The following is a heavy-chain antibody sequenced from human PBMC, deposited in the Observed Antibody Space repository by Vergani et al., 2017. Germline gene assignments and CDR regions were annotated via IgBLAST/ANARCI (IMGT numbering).Heavy chain of an antibody. CDR2: IWYDGSNK. CDR3: ARESYGGNSWPYXFDY. D-gene: IGHD4-23*01. CDR1: GFTFSTYG. Sequence: QVQLVESGGGVVQPGRSLRLSCAASGFTFSTYGIHWVRQTPGKGLEWVAVIWYDGSNKYYADSVKGRFTISRDNSKNTLYLQMNSLRAEDTAVYYWARESYGGNSWPYXFDYWGQGTLVTVSS. V-gene: IGHV3-33*01. J-gene: IGHJ4*02.